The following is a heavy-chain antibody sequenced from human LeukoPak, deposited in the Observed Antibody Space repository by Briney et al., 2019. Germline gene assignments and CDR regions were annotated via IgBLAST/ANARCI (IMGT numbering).Heavy chain of an antibody. D-gene: IGHD3-22*01. CDR3: ARDLYYYDSSGYGSDY. CDR1: GFTFSSYS. J-gene: IGHJ4*02. Sequence: GGSLRLSCAASGFTFSSYSMSWVRQAPGKGLEWVSYISSSGSTIYYADSVKGRFTISRDNAKNSLYLQMNSLRAEDTAVYYCARDLYYYDSSGYGSDYWGQGTLVTVSS. V-gene: IGHV3-48*04. CDR2: ISSSGSTI.